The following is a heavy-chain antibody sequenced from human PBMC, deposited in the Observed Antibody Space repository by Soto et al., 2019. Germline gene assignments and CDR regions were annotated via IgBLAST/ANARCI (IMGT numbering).Heavy chain of an antibody. D-gene: IGHD3-22*01. CDR2: IDPSDSQT. CDR3: ARQIYDSDTGPNFQYYFDS. CDR1: GYSFAGHC. J-gene: IGHJ4*02. V-gene: IGHV5-10-1*01. Sequence: SLKISCQGYGYSFAGHCNTCVRRMPGQGLEWMGRIDPSDSQTYYSPSFRGHVTISVTKSITTVFLQWSSLRASDTAMYYCARQIYDSDTGPNFQYYFDSWGQGTPVTVSS.